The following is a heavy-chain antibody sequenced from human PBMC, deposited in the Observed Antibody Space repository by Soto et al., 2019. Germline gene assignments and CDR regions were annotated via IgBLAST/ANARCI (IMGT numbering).Heavy chain of an antibody. V-gene: IGHV1-18*01. CDR1: GYIFVNYG. CDR2: ISPYTGNT. D-gene: IGHD3-16*01. J-gene: IGHJ6*02. CDR3: VMVDNYVTPTPQDV. Sequence: QAQLVQSGDEVKKPGASVKVSCKASGYIFVNYGIAWVRQAPGQGLEWMGWISPYTGNTHSATKVQGRLTMTTDTSTSTAYMDRGSLTSDDTAVYYCVMVDNYVTPTPQDVWGQGTTVTVSS.